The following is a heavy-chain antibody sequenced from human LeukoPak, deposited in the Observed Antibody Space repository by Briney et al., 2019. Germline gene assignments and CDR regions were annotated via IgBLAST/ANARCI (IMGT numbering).Heavy chain of an antibody. Sequence: PGRSLGLSCAGSGFTFSSYGMHCVRQAPGKGLEWVAVISYDGSNKYYADSVKGRFTISRDNSKNTLYLQMNSLRAEDTAVYYCAKDLEDTAMPGDYFDYWGQGTLVTVSS. J-gene: IGHJ4*02. CDR2: ISYDGSNK. V-gene: IGHV3-30*18. CDR3: AKDLEDTAMPGDYFDY. CDR1: GFTFSSYG. D-gene: IGHD5-18*01.